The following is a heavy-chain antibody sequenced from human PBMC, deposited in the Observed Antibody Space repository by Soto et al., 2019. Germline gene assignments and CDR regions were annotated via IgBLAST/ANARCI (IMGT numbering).Heavy chain of an antibody. D-gene: IGHD3-10*01. V-gene: IGHV1-8*01. J-gene: IGHJ4*02. CDR1: GYTFTSYD. Sequence: QVQLVQSGAAVKKPGASVKVSCKASGYTFTSYDINWVRQATGQGLEWMGWMNPNSGNTGYAQKFQDRVTMTRNTSISTAYMELSSLRSEDTAVYYCARGGVFFFAAPTNPFDYWGQGPLVTVSS. CDR2: MNPNSGNT. CDR3: ARGGVFFFAAPTNPFDY.